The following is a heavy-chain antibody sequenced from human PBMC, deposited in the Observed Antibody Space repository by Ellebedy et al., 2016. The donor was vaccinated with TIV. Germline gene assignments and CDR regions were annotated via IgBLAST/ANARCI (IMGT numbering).Heavy chain of an antibody. CDR2: ISYDGSTE. Sequence: GESLKISCAASGFTFSRFWMAWVRQAPGKGLAWVAVISYDGSTEYYADSVKGRFTISRDNSKNTLYLQMNSLRPEETAIYYCAKVNTTMVTVFSYIENWGQGTLVTVSS. CDR1: GFTFSRFW. CDR3: AKVNTTMVTVFSYIEN. V-gene: IGHV3-30*18. J-gene: IGHJ4*02. D-gene: IGHD5-18*01.